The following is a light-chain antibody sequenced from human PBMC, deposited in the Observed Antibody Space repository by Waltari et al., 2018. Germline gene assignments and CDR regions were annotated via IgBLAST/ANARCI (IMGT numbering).Light chain of an antibody. CDR2: WAS. J-gene: IGKJ1*01. CDR3: QQYYSTVAA. CDR1: QSVLYSSNNKNY. Sequence: DIVMTQSPDSLHVSLGEGVPHNSKSTQSVLYSSNNKNYLAWYQQKPGQPPKLLIYWASTRESGVPDRFSGSGSGTDFTLTISSLQAEDVAVYYCQQYYSTVAAFGQGTKVEIK. V-gene: IGKV4-1*01.